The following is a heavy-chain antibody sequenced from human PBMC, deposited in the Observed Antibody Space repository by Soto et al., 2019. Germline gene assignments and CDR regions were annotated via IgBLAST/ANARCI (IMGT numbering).Heavy chain of an antibody. CDR2: IIPIFGTA. CDR1: GGTFSSYA. V-gene: IGHV1-69*06. CDR3: ARDWLARDVVVVAASPNYYYGMDV. D-gene: IGHD2-15*01. J-gene: IGHJ6*02. Sequence: QVQLVQSGAEVKKPGSSVKVSCKASGGTFSSYAISWVRQAPGQGLEWMGGIIPIFGTANYAQKFQGRVTITADKSTRTGYMELSSLRSEDTAVYYCARDWLARDVVVVAASPNYYYGMDVWGQGTTVTVSS.